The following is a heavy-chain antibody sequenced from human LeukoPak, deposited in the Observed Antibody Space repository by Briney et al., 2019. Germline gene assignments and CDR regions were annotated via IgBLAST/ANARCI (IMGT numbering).Heavy chain of an antibody. Sequence: GGSLRLSCAASGFTFSSYSMNWVRQAPGKGLEWVSSISSSSSYIYYADSVKGRFTISRDNAKNSLYLQMNSLRAEDTAVYYCAREDGSSGYYFPNCVDYWGQGTLVTVSS. CDR3: AREDGSSGYYFPNCVDY. J-gene: IGHJ4*02. V-gene: IGHV3-21*01. D-gene: IGHD3-22*01. CDR1: GFTFSSYS. CDR2: ISSSSSYI.